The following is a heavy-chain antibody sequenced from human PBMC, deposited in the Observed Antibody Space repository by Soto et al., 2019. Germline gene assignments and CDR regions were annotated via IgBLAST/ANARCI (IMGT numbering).Heavy chain of an antibody. D-gene: IGHD5-12*01. CDR3: AREYSGYVMNYFDY. CDR1: GFTFSAYY. J-gene: IGHJ4*02. CDR2: ISSSSSYT. V-gene: IGHV3-11*05. Sequence: QVQLVESGGGLVKPGGSLRLSCAASGFTFSAYYMSWILQAPGKGLEWVSYISSSSSYTNYADSVKGRFTISRDNAKNSLYLQMNSLRAEDTAVYYCAREYSGYVMNYFDYWGQGTLVTVSS.